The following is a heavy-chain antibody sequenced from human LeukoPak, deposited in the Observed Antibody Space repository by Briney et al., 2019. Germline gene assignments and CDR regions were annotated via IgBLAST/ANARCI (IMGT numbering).Heavy chain of an antibody. V-gene: IGHV3-9*01. CDR3: AKDGPFYCSGGSCYPFGYGMDV. Sequence: GRSLRLSCAASGFTFDDYAMHWVQQAPGKGLEWVSGISWNSGSIGYADSVKGRFTISRDNAKNSLYLQMNSLRAEDTALYYCAKDGPFYCSGGSCYPFGYGMDVWGQGTTVTVSS. CDR1: GFTFDDYA. CDR2: ISWNSGSI. J-gene: IGHJ6*02. D-gene: IGHD2-15*01.